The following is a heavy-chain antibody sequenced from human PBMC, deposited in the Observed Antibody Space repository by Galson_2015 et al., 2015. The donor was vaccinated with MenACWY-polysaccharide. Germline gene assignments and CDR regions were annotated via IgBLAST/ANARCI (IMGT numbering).Heavy chain of an antibody. Sequence: LSLTCTVSGGSISNDNYYWSWIRQPPGKGLEWIGHIYYSGSTDYRPSLKSRVTISVDTSKNQFSLKLSSVTATDTAVYYCASVHSGSGYGYLDYWGQGTLVTVSS. J-gene: IGHJ4*02. CDR2: IYYSGST. V-gene: IGHV4-30-4*01. CDR3: ASVHSGSGYGYLDY. CDR1: GGSISNDNYY. D-gene: IGHD3-22*01.